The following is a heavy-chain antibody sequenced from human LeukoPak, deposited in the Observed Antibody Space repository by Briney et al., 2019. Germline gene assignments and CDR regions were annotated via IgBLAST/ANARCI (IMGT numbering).Heavy chain of an antibody. CDR1: GFTFSIYG. D-gene: IGHD1/OR15-1a*01. CDR3: AKDPQRFNNHYYGVDV. V-gene: IGHV3-30*18. CDR2: ISYDGSNK. J-gene: IGHJ6*02. Sequence: GGSLRLSCAASGFTFSIYGIHWVRQAPGKGLEWVAVISYDGSNKYYADSVKGRFTISRDNSKNTLYLQMNSLRPEDTAVYYCAKDPQRFNNHYYGVDVWGQGTTVTVSS.